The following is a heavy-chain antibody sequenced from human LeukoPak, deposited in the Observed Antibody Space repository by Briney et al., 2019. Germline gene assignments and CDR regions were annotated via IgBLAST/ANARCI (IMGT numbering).Heavy chain of an antibody. V-gene: IGHV1-8*01. CDR3: ARGGGLTMIQGEARDFDY. CDR2: MNPNSGNT. J-gene: IGHJ4*02. Sequence: ASVKVSCKASGYTFTSYDINWVRQATGQGLEWMGWMNPNSGNTGYAQKFQGRVTMTRNTSISTAYMELSSLRSEDTAVYYCARGGGLTMIQGEARDFDYWGQGTLVTVSS. D-gene: IGHD3-10*01. CDR1: GYTFTSYD.